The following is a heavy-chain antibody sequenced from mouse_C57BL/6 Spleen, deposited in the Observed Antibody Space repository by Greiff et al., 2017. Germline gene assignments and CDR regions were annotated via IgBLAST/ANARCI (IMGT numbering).Heavy chain of an antibody. Sequence: VQLQQPGAELVKPGASVKLSCKASGYTFTSYWMQWVKQRPGQGLEWIGEIDPSDSYTNYNQKFKGKATLPVDTSSSTAYMQLSSLTSEDSAVYYCARVPLHYYGSSYRYFGGWGTGTTVTVST. D-gene: IGHD1-1*01. CDR3: ARVPLHYYGSSYRYFGG. J-gene: IGHJ1*03. V-gene: IGHV1-50*01. CDR2: IDPSDSYT. CDR1: GYTFTSYW.